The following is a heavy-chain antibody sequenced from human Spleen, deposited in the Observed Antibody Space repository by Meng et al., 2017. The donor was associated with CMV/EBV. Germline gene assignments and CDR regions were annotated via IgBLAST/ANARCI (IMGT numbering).Heavy chain of an antibody. J-gene: IGHJ6*02. CDR3: ARDKPQVWQLVRNYYYGMDV. D-gene: IGHD6-6*01. V-gene: IGHV3-21*01. CDR2: ISSSSSYI. Sequence: GGSLRLSCAASGFTFSSYSMNWVRQAPGKGLEWVSSISSSSSYIYYADSVKGRFIISRDNAKNSLYLQMNSLRAEDTAVYYCARDKPQVWQLVRNYYYGMDVWGQGTTVTVSS. CDR1: GFTFSSYS.